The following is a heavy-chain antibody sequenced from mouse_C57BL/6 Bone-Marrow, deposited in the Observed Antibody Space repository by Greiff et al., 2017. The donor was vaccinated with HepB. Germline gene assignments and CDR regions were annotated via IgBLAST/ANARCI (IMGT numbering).Heavy chain of an antibody. J-gene: IGHJ4*01. V-gene: IGHV6-3*01. CDR3: TAQATGAMDY. CDR2: IRLKSDNYAT. Sequence: EVKLMESGGGLVQPGGSMKLSCVASGFTFSNYWMNWVRQSPEKGLEWVAQIRLKSDNYATHYAESVKGRFTISRDDSKSSVYLQMNNLRAEDTGIYYCTAQATGAMDYWGQGTSVTVSS. CDR1: GFTFSNYW. D-gene: IGHD3-2*02.